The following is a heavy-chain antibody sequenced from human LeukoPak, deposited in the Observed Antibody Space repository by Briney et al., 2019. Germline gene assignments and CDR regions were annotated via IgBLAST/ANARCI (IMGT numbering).Heavy chain of an antibody. D-gene: IGHD3-10*01. Sequence: ALRLLCGASGFTFDNYSLHWVRPAPGKGLEGVSGLSWDSASLAYADSVKGRFTISRDNAKNSLYLQMNSLRSEDTAFYYCARDRNYYASGSTDYWGHGILVTVSS. CDR3: ARDRNYYASGSTDY. CDR2: LSWDSASL. CDR1: GFTFDNYS. V-gene: IGHV3-9*01. J-gene: IGHJ4*01.